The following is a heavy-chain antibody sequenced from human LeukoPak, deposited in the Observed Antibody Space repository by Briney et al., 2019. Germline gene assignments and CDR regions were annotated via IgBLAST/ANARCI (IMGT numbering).Heavy chain of an antibody. CDR2: IYYSGST. CDR1: GGSISSYY. Sequence: SETLSLTCTVSGGSISSYYWSWIRQPPGKGLEWIGYIYYSGSTNYDPSLKSRVTMSVDTSKNQFSLKLSSVTAADTAVYYCARGYCTGGSCYSGIAWFDPWGQGTLVTVSS. V-gene: IGHV4-59*08. J-gene: IGHJ5*02. CDR3: ARGYCTGGSCYSGIAWFDP. D-gene: IGHD2-15*01.